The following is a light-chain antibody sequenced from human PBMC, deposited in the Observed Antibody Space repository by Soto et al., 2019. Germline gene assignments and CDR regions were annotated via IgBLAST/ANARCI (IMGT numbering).Light chain of an antibody. J-gene: IGLJ1*01. V-gene: IGLV2-8*01. CDR1: SSDVGGYNS. Sequence: QSALTQPPSASGSPGQSVTISCTGTSSDVGGYNSVSWYQQPPGKVPKLMIYEVSERPSGVPDRFSGSKSGSTASLAITGLQAEDEGDYYCQSYDSTLSARYVFGTGTKLTVL. CDR3: QSYDSTLSARYV. CDR2: EVS.